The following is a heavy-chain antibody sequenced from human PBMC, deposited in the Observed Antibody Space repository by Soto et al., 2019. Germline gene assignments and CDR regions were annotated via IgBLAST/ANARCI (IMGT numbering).Heavy chain of an antibody. Sequence: QVQLVQSGAAVKKPGSSVKVSCKASGGTFSSYAISWVRQAPGQGIEWMGGIIPIFGTANYAQKFQGRVTITADESTRTADMELSSLRSEDTSVYYCARGVYYYDSSGYYYGGYWGQGTLFTVSS. CDR3: ARGVYYYDSSGYYYGGY. V-gene: IGHV1-69*01. CDR2: IIPIFGTA. J-gene: IGHJ4*02. CDR1: GGTFSSYA. D-gene: IGHD3-22*01.